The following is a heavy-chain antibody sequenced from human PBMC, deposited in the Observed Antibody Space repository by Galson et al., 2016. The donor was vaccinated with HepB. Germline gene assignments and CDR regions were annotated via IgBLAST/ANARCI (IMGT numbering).Heavy chain of an antibody. V-gene: IGHV1-8*01. CDR3: ARAPSKGADQRGGLCFDP. J-gene: IGHJ5*02. Sequence: SVKVSCKASGYTFINYDINRVRQATGQGLEWMGWMNPKSGNTGYAQKFQGRITMTRSTSTGTAYMELSSLRSEDTAVYYCARAPSKGADQRGGLCFDPWGQGTLVTVSS. CDR1: GYTFINYD. CDR2: MNPKSGNT. D-gene: IGHD1-26*01.